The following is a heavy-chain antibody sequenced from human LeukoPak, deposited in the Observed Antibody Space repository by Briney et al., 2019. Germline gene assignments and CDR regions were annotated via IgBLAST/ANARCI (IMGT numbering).Heavy chain of an antibody. J-gene: IGHJ3*02. D-gene: IGHD3-10*01. CDR3: ASGSYGSGSYYDAFDI. CDR1: GFTFSSYE. CDR2: ISSSGSTI. Sequence: PGGSLRLSCAASGFTFSSYEINWVRQAPGKGLEWISFISSSGSTIYYAGSVKGRFTISRDNAKNSLFLQMNSLRTEDTAVYYCASGSYGSGSYYDAFDIWGQGTMVTVSS. V-gene: IGHV3-48*03.